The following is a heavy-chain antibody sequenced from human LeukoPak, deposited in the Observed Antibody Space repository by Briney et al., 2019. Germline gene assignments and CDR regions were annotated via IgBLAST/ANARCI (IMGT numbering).Heavy chain of an antibody. V-gene: IGHV4-31*03. CDR3: ARVGGDRYSYGDGFDY. J-gene: IGHJ4*02. CDR2: VYYSSST. Sequence: SETLSLTCTVSGGSISSGGYYWSWIRQHPGKGLEWIGYVYYSSSTYYNPSINRRVTITVNTSKSQFSLKLSSVTAADTAVYYCARVGGDRYSYGDGFDYWGQGTLVTVSS. CDR1: GGSISSGGYY. D-gene: IGHD5-18*01.